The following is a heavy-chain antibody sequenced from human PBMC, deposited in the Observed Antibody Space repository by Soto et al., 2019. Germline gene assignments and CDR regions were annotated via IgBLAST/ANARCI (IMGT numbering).Heavy chain of an antibody. CDR2: IIPISDKT. CDR3: ARGMDILTEIDY. V-gene: IGHV1-69*05. Sequence: SVKVSCKASGGTFSSYAISWVRQAPGQGLEWMGGIIPISDKTNYAQKLQGRVTMTTDTSTSTAYMELRSLRSDDTAVYYCARGMDILTEIDYWGQGTLVTVSS. CDR1: GGTFSSYA. J-gene: IGHJ4*02. D-gene: IGHD3-9*01.